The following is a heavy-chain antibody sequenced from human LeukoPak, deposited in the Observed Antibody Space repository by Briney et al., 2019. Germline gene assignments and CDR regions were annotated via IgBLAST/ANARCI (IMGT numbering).Heavy chain of an antibody. CDR2: ISGSGART. Sequence: GGSLRLSCAASGFTFSSYAMNWVRQAPGKGLEWVSSISGSGARTDYADSVKGRFTISRDNSKNTLYLQMNSLRAEDTAVYYCAKDDGDYDPFWDYWGQGTLVTVSS. J-gene: IGHJ4*02. CDR3: AKDDGDYDPFWDY. V-gene: IGHV3-23*01. CDR1: GFTFSSYA. D-gene: IGHD4-17*01.